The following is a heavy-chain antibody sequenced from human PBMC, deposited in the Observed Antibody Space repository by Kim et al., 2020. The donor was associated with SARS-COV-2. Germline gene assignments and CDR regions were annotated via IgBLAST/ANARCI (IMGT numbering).Heavy chain of an antibody. CDR3: AKCREYGFGHLDY. J-gene: IGHJ4*02. Sequence: AGAVARRFTISRDNSKSTLFLQMNSRRAEDTAVYYCAKCREYGFGHLDYWGQGTLVPVSS. V-gene: IGHV3-23*01. D-gene: IGHD4-17*01.